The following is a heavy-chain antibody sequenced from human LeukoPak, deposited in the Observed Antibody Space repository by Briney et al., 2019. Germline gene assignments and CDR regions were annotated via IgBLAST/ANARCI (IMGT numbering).Heavy chain of an antibody. CDR1: GGSISSGSYY. J-gene: IGHJ4*02. Sequence: SGTLSLTCTVSGGSISSGSYYWSWIRQPAGKGLEWIGRIYTSGSTNYNPSLKSRVTISVDTSKNQFSLKLSSVTAADTAVYYCARYNPYSDSFDYWGQGTLVTVSS. V-gene: IGHV4-61*02. D-gene: IGHD6-13*01. CDR3: ARYNPYSDSFDY. CDR2: IYTSGST.